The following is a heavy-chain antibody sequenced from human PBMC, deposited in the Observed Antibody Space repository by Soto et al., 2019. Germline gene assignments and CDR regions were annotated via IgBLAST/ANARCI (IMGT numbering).Heavy chain of an antibody. Sequence: QVQLHESGPGLVKPSETLSLSCVVSDASISTYDWWTWVRPPPWKGLEWIGKMFHSGGADYSPSLKSRVTISADSSKNHFSLRLTAVTAADTAVYYCATGNVDSMLEYWGQGTQVAVSS. CDR2: MFHSGGA. D-gene: IGHD3-3*01. J-gene: IGHJ4*02. V-gene: IGHV4-4*02. CDR1: DASISTYDW. CDR3: ATGNVDSMLEY.